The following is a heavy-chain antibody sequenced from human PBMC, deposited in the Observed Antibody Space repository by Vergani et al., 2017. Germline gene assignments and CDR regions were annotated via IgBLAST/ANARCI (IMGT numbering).Heavy chain of an antibody. J-gene: IGHJ4*02. Sequence: EVQLVESGGGLVQPGGSLRLSCAASGSTFSSYWMSWVRQAPGKGLEWVANIKQDGSEKYYVDSVKGLFTISRDNAKNSLYLQMNSLRAEDTAVCYCARGVGVSITIFGVVGWGQGTLVTVSS. CDR1: GSTFSSYW. CDR3: ARGVGVSITIFGVVG. D-gene: IGHD3-3*01. CDR2: IKQDGSEK. V-gene: IGHV3-7*01.